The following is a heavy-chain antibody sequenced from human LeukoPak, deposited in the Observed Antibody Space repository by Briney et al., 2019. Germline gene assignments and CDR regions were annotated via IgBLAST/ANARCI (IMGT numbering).Heavy chain of an antibody. CDR1: RFTFSGYS. CDR2: ISSSSSYI. J-gene: IGHJ4*02. V-gene: IGHV3-21*01. Sequence: PGGSLRLSCAASRFTFSGYSMNWVRHAPGKGREWVSPISSSSSYIYDEDPVKGRFTISRDNAKNSLYLQMNSLRAEDKAVYYCARNSGYDFGLLLWGQGTLVTASS. CDR3: ARNSGYDFGLLL. D-gene: IGHD5-12*01.